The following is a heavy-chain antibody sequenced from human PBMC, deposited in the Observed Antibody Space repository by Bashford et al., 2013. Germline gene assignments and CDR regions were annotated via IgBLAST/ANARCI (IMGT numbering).Heavy chain of an antibody. D-gene: IGHD3-10*01. J-gene: IGHJ3*02. V-gene: IGHV4-39*01. Sequence: SETLSLTCTVSGGSISSDSYYWDWIRQPPGKGLEWIGSIYYSGSTYSNPSLKSRVTISVDASRSQFSLKVSSVTAADTAVYYCARPSANAFDIWGQGTMVTVSS. CDR2: IYYSGST. CDR3: ARPSANAFDI. CDR1: GGSISSDSYY.